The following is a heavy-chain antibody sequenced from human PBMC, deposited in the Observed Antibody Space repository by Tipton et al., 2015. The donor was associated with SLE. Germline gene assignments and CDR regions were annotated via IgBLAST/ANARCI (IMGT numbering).Heavy chain of an antibody. D-gene: IGHD1-14*01. Sequence: GLVKPSETLSLTCTVSGGSISSYYWSWIRQPPGKGLEWIGYIYYSGSTNYNPSLKSRATISVDTSKNQFSLKLSSVTAADTAVYYCARDLRSGGYYYYYYMDVWGKGTTVTVSS. CDR3: ARDLRSGGYYYYYYMDV. V-gene: IGHV4-59*01. J-gene: IGHJ6*03. CDR1: GGSISSYY. CDR2: IYYSGST.